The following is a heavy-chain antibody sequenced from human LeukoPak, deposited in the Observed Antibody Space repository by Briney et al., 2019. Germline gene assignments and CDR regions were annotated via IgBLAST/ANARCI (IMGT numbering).Heavy chain of an antibody. D-gene: IGHD2-15*01. Sequence: GGSLRLSCAASGFSVNSYYMSWVRQAPGRGLEWVSALSSDYNIHYADSVNGRFTISRDNSKNTLYLQLNSLRAEDTAVYYCARRYCSSCPTGHAFDLWGQGTMVTVSS. CDR2: LSSDYNI. V-gene: IGHV3-53*01. CDR1: GFSVNSYY. CDR3: ARRYCSSCPTGHAFDL. J-gene: IGHJ3*01.